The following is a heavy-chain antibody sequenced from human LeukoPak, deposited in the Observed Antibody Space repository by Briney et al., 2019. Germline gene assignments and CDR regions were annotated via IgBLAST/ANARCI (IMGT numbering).Heavy chain of an antibody. D-gene: IGHD3-3*01. CDR1: GYTFTGYY. J-gene: IGHJ4*02. CDR2: INPNSGGT. Sequence: ASVKVSCKASGYTFTGYYMHWVRQAPGQGLEWMGWINPNSGGTNYAQKFQGRVTVTRDTSISTAYMELSRLRSDDTAVYYCALYDFWSGYYTFDYWGQGTLVTVSS. V-gene: IGHV1-2*02. CDR3: ALYDFWSGYYTFDY.